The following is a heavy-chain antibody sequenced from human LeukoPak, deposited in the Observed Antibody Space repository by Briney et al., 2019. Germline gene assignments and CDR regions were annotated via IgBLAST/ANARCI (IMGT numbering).Heavy chain of an antibody. CDR3: AVVSERDY. Sequence: GASVKVSCKASGGTFSSYAISWVRQAPGQGLEWMGRIIPILGIANYAQKFQGRVTITADKSTSTAYMELSSLRSKDTAVYYCAVVSERDYWGQETLVTVSS. CDR1: GGTFSSYA. CDR2: IIPILGIA. V-gene: IGHV1-69*04. J-gene: IGHJ4*02.